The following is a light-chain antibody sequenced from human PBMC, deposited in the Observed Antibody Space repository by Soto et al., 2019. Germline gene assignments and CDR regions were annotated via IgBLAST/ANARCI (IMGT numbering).Light chain of an antibody. CDR3: SSYTSSSTRV. CDR2: EVS. V-gene: IGLV2-14*01. J-gene: IGLJ3*02. Sequence: QSALTQPASVSGSPGQSITISCTGTSSDVGGYNYASWYQQHPGKAPKLMIYEVSNRPSGVSNRFSGSKSVNTASLTISVLQAEDEADYYCSSYTSSSTRVFGGGTKRTGL. CDR1: SSDVGGYNY.